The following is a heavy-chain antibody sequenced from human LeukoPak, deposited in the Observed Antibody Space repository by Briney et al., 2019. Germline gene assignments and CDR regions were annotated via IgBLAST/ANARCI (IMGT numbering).Heavy chain of an antibody. J-gene: IGHJ4*02. Sequence: PSETLSLTCTVSGGSISSYYWSWIRQPPGKGLEWIGYIYYSGSTNYNPSLKSRVTISVDTSKNQFSLKLSSVTAADTAVYYCAGIVVVVAATPEPNYFDYWGQGTLVTVSS. CDR3: AGIVVVVAATPEPNYFDY. D-gene: IGHD2-15*01. CDR1: GGSISSYY. V-gene: IGHV4-59*08. CDR2: IYYSGST.